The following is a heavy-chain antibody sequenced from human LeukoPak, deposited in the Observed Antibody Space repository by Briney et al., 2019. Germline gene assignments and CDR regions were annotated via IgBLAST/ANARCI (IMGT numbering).Heavy chain of an antibody. Sequence: ASVKVSCKASGYTFTGYFMHWVRQAPGQGLEWMGWINPNSGGTNYAQKFQGRVTMTRDTSISTANMELRRLRYDDTAVYYCATAVIVAVFGDAFDIWGQGTLVTVSS. D-gene: IGHD6-13*01. V-gene: IGHV1-2*02. J-gene: IGHJ3*02. CDR3: ATAVIVAVFGDAFDI. CDR1: GYTFTGYF. CDR2: INPNSGGT.